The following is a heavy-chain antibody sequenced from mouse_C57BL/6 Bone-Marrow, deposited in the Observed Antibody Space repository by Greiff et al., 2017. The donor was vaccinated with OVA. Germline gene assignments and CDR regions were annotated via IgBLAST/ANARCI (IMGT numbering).Heavy chain of an antibody. V-gene: IGHV1-9*01. CDR2: ILPGSGST. CDR1: GYTFTGYW. Sequence: QVQLQQSGAELMKPGASVKLSCKATGYTFTGYWIEWVKQRPGHGLEWIGEILPGSGSTNYNEKFKGKATFTADTSSNTAYMQLSSLTTEESAIYYCVYDYDGFAYWGQGTLVTVSA. D-gene: IGHD2-4*01. J-gene: IGHJ3*01. CDR3: VYDYDGFAY.